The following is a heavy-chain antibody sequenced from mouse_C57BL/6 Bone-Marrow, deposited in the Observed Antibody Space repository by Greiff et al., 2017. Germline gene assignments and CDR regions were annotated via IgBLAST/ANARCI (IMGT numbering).Heavy chain of an antibody. D-gene: IGHD1-1*01. CDR1: GFNIKDDY. CDR2: IDPENGDT. V-gene: IGHV14-4*01. Sequence: VQLQQSGAELVRPGASVKLSCTASGFNIKDDYMHWVKQRPEQGLEWIGWIDPENGDTEYASKFQGKATITADTSSNTAYLQLSSLTSEDTAVYDWTIFYGSSFYYFDDWGQGTTLTVAS. CDR3: TIFYGSSFYYFDD. J-gene: IGHJ2*01.